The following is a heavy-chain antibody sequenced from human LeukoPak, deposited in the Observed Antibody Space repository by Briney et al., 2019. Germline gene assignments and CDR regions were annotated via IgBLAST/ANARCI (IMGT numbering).Heavy chain of an antibody. CDR1: GFTFSRNA. Sequence: GGSLRLSCAASGFTFSRNAMTWVRQAPGKGLEWVSIISTGGDRTYYADSVKGRFTISRDNSKNTLSLQMNSLRAEDTAIYYCAKRIVGDPRAFDIWGQGTMVTVSS. CDR2: ISTGGDRT. J-gene: IGHJ3*02. V-gene: IGHV3-23*01. D-gene: IGHD1-26*01. CDR3: AKRIVGDPRAFDI.